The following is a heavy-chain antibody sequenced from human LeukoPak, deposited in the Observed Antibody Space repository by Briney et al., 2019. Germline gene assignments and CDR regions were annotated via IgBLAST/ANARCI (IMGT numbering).Heavy chain of an antibody. V-gene: IGHV3-48*04. CDR1: EFTFSSYS. Sequence: GGSLRLSRAASEFTFSSYSMNWVRQAPGKGLEWVSYISSDGSTIYYADSVKGRLTISRDNAKNSLYLQMNSLRAEDTAVYYCARGDNWNSYYYYYMDVWGKGTTVTVSS. D-gene: IGHD1-7*01. J-gene: IGHJ6*03. CDR3: ARGDNWNSYYYYYMDV. CDR2: ISSDGSTI.